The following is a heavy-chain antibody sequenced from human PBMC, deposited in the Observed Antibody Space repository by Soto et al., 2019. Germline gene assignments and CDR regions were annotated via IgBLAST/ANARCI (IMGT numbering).Heavy chain of an antibody. V-gene: IGHV1-18*01. Sequence: SXNVSFKASGYIFINYGITWVRQAPGQVLEWMGWISGYNGNTKYADKLRGRVTMTTDTSTTTAYMELRSLRSDDTAVYYCARDEVPAANWLDRWGQGTLVTVSS. D-gene: IGHD2-2*01. CDR1: GYIFINYG. J-gene: IGHJ5*02. CDR2: ISGYNGNT. CDR3: ARDEVPAANWLDR.